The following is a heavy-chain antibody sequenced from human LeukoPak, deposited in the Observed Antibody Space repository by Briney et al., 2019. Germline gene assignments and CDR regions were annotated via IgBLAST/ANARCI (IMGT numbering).Heavy chain of an antibody. D-gene: IGHD3-10*01. V-gene: IGHV3-23*01. Sequence: GGSLRLSCAASGFTFNTHAMSWVRQAPEKGLEWVSSITRTGRTTYYADSVKGRFTISRDNLKNTVYLQMNSLRGEDTAIYYCAKDRPNFYEASGSYYKMKGDFWGQGTLVTVSS. CDR2: ITRTGRTT. CDR1: GFTFNTHA. J-gene: IGHJ4*02. CDR3: AKDRPNFYEASGSYYKMKGDF.